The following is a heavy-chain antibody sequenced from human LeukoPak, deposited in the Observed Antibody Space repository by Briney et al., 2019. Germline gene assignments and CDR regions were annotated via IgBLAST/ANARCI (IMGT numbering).Heavy chain of an antibody. CDR1: GFTFSSYW. J-gene: IGHJ3*02. V-gene: IGHV3-74*03. CDR2: INGDGSST. CDR3: ARHYGDAFDI. D-gene: IGHD4-17*01. Sequence: GGSLRLSCAASGFTFSSYWIHWVRQAPGKGLVWVSRINGDGSSTTYADSVKGRFTISRDNAKNTVYLQMNGLRAEDTAVYYCARHYGDAFDIWGQGTMVTVSS.